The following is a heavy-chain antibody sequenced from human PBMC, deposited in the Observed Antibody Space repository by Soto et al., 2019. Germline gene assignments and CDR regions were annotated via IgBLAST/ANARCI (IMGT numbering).Heavy chain of an antibody. CDR1: VGSTSSYY. CDR2: IHYSGRT. CDR3: AGSTGWYWFDP. Sequence: QVQLQESGPGLVRPSEPLSRTCPVSVGSTSSYYWGWLRQPPGKGLEWIASIHYSGRTNYNPSLKSRVTVSVDTSKNQFSLKLNSVAAADTAVYYCAGSTGWYWFDPWGQGTLVTVSS. J-gene: IGHJ5*02. V-gene: IGHV4-59*08. D-gene: IGHD6-19*01.